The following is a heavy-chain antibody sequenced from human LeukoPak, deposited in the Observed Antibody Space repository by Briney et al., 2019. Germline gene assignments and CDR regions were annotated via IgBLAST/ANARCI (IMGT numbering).Heavy chain of an antibody. CDR3: AKDGDNNWYGRLDN. CDR2: INWNSAGI. CDR1: GFRFYDYA. D-gene: IGHD4-17*01. Sequence: PGGSLRLACAASGFRFYDYAMHWVRQAPGKGLERVSSINWNSAGIDYADSVKGRFTISRDNTKNSLYLHMSSLRAEDTALYYCAKDGDNNWYGRLDNWGQGTLVTVSS. V-gene: IGHV3-9*01. J-gene: IGHJ4*02.